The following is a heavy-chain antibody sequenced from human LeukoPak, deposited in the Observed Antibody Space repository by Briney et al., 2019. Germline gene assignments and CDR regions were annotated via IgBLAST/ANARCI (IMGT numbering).Heavy chain of an antibody. J-gene: IGHJ3*02. V-gene: IGHV4-59*01. D-gene: IGHD4-23*01. CDR2: TYYSGST. Sequence: PSETLSLTCTVSGGSISSYYWSWIRQPPGKGLEWIGYTYYSGSTNYNPSLKSRVTISVDTSKNQFSLKLSSVTAADTAVYYCAREGTTVVTPSHAFDIWGQGTMVTVSS. CDR3: AREGTTVVTPSHAFDI. CDR1: GGSISSYY.